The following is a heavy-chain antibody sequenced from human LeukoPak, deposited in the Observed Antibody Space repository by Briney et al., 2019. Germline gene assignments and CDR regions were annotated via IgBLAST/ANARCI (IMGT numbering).Heavy chain of an antibody. CDR1: GGSISSYY. CDR3: ARQEGQLWFYNWFDP. CDR2: IYYSGST. V-gene: IGHV4-59*08. J-gene: IGHJ5*02. D-gene: IGHD5-18*01. Sequence: SETLSLTCTASGGSISSYYWSWIRQPPGKGLEWIGYIYYSGSTNYNPSLKSRVTISVDTSKNQFSLKLSSVTAADTAVYYCARQEGQLWFYNWFDPWGQGTLVTVSS.